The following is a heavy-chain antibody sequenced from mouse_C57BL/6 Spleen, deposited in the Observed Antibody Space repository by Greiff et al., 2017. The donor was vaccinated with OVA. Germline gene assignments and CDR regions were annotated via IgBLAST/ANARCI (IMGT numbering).Heavy chain of an antibody. CDR3: ARGGYDPLFDY. J-gene: IGHJ2*01. V-gene: IGHV1-52*01. CDR2: IDPSDSET. CDR1: GYTFTSYW. D-gene: IGHD2-3*01. Sequence: QVQLKQPGAELVRPGSSVKLSCKASGYTFTSYWMHWVKQRPIQGLEWIGNIDPSDSETHYNQKFKDKATLTVDKSSSTAYMQLSSLTSEDSAVYYCARGGYDPLFDYWGQGTTLTVSS.